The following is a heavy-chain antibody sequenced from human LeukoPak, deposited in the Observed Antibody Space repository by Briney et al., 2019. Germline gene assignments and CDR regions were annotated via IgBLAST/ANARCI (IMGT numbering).Heavy chain of an antibody. CDR1: GYTFTSYG. V-gene: IGHV1-18*01. Sequence: GASVKVSCKASGYTFTSYGISWVRQAPGQGLEWMGWISAYNGNTNYAQKLQGRVTMTTDTSTSTAYMELRSLRSDDTAVYYCARVQARYSSGWYQAEYFQHWGQGTLVTVSS. J-gene: IGHJ1*01. CDR2: ISAYNGNT. D-gene: IGHD6-19*01. CDR3: ARVQARYSSGWYQAEYFQH.